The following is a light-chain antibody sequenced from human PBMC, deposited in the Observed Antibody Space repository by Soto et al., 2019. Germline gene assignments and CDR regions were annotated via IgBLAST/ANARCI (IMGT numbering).Light chain of an antibody. CDR3: SSYAGSNNLV. CDR1: NSDVGTYNY. CDR2: EVS. J-gene: IGLJ3*02. Sequence: QSALAQPPSASGSPGPSVTITCTGTNSDVGTYNYVSWYQHHPGKAPKFLTYEVSRRPFGVPDRFSGSKSGNTASLTVSGLQAEDEADYYCSSYAGSNNLVFGGGTKVTVL. V-gene: IGLV2-8*01.